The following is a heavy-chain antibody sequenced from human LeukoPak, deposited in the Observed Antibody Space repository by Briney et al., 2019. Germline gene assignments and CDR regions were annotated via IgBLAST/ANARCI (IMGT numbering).Heavy chain of an antibody. D-gene: IGHD3-10*01. Sequence: GGSLRLSCAASGFTFSNYWMSWVRQAPGKGLEWVANIKQDGSETYYVDSVKGRFTISRDNAKNSLYLQMNSLRAEDTAVYYCARDRSERWFANDAFDIWGQGTMVTVSS. J-gene: IGHJ3*02. V-gene: IGHV3-7*01. CDR2: IKQDGSET. CDR3: ARDRSERWFANDAFDI. CDR1: GFTFSNYW.